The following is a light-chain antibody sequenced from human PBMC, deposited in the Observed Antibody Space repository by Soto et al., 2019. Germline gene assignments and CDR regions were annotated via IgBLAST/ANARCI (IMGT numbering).Light chain of an antibody. J-gene: IGKJ5*01. Sequence: DILMTQSPASLAVSLSQSATINCNSSQTILYFSNNKNFLAWYQQKAGQPPKLLITWASTRESGVPDRFSGSGSGTDFTLTISSLQAEDVAVYYCQQYYNSITFGQGTRLEIK. V-gene: IGKV4-1*01. CDR1: QTILYFSNNKNF. CDR2: WAS. CDR3: QQYYNSIT.